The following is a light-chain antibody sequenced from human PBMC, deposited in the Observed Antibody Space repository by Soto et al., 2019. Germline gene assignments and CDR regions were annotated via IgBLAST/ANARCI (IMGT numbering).Light chain of an antibody. Sequence: DIQMTQSPSSVSASVGDRVTITCRASQDINSWLTWYQQKPGKAPKVLIYIASRLQSGVPSRFSGRGSGTDFSLTISNLQPEDFATYFCQQSKTFPLTCGGGTKVEIK. CDR1: QDINSW. J-gene: IGKJ4*01. CDR3: QQSKTFPLT. V-gene: IGKV1-12*01. CDR2: IAS.